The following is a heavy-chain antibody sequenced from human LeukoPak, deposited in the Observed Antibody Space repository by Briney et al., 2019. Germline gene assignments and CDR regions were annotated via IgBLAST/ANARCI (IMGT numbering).Heavy chain of an antibody. CDR3: ARDHDYFDSSGYSYRPDVFDI. J-gene: IGHJ3*02. V-gene: IGHV1-69*13. D-gene: IGHD3-22*01. CDR2: IIPFFGTT. Sequence: SVKVSCKASGGTFSSYAISWVRQAPGQGPEWMGAIIPFFGTTDYAQKFQGRVTITADESTNTAYMDLSSLRSGDTAVYYCARDHDYFDSSGYSYRPDVFDIWGQGTVVTVSS. CDR1: GGTFSSYA.